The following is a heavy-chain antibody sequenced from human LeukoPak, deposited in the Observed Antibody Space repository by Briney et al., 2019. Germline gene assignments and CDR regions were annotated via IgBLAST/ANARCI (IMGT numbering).Heavy chain of an antibody. Sequence: ASVKVSCKASGYTFTSYAISWVRQAPGQGLEWMGGIIPIFGTANYAQKFQGRVTITTDESTSTAYMELSSLRSEDTAVYYCARDTYDFWSGYYPRGYYYYYMDVWGKGTTVTVSS. V-gene: IGHV1-69*05. CDR3: ARDTYDFWSGYYPRGYYYYYMDV. CDR2: IIPIFGTA. CDR1: GYTFTSYA. D-gene: IGHD3-3*01. J-gene: IGHJ6*03.